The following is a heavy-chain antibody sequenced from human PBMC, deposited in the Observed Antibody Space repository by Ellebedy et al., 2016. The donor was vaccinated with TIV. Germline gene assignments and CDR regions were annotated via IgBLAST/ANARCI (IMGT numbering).Heavy chain of an antibody. J-gene: IGHJ3*02. D-gene: IGHD7-27*01. CDR1: EFTFSNYW. CDR2: IFSDGSTT. V-gene: IGHV3-74*01. Sequence: GESLKISCAASEFTFSNYWMHWVRQGPGNGLVWVSRIFSDGSTTNYADSVKGRFTISRDNARNTLYLQMNSLRAEDTAVYFCARGKWGNDVLDIWGQGTLVTVSS. CDR3: ARGKWGNDVLDI.